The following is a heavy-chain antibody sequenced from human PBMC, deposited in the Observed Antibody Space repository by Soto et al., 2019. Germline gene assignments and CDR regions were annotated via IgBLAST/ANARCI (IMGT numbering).Heavy chain of an antibody. J-gene: IGHJ5*02. CDR2: ISSSSSYI. CDR1: GFTFSSYS. Sequence: PGGSLRLSCAASGFTFSSYSMNWVRQAPGKGLEWVSSISSSSSYIYYADSVKGRFTISRDNAKNSLYLQMNSLRAEGTAVYYCARVGGYSYGPSWFDPWGQGTLVTVSS. CDR3: ARVGGYSYGPSWFDP. D-gene: IGHD5-18*01. V-gene: IGHV3-21*01.